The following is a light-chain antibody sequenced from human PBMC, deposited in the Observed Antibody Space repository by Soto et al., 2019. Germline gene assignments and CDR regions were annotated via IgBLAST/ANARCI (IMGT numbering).Light chain of an antibody. J-gene: IGLJ3*02. CDR3: ASWDVSLGV. CDR2: SNN. CDR1: FSNIGTNT. Sequence: QSVLTQPPSASGTPGQRVTISCSGSFSNIGTNTVIWYQQLPGTAPKLLIYSNNQRPSGVPDRFSGSKSGTSASLAISGLRCGDEVDFYCASWDVSLGVLGGGTKQTVL. V-gene: IGLV1-44*01.